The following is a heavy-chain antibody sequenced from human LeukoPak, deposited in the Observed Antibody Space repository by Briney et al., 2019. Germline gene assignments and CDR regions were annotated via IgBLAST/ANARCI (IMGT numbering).Heavy chain of an antibody. CDR2: IYGDGST. CDR3: ARAVTTSYRRYNWFDS. J-gene: IGHJ5*01. D-gene: IGHD4-17*01. V-gene: IGHV3-53*01. Sequence: GGSLRLSCAASGFTVRSNYMSWVRQAPGKGLEWVSVIYGDGSTSYADSVKGRFTISRDNSKDTLYLQMNSLRADDTSVYYCARAVTTSYRRYNWFDSWGQGTLVTVSS. CDR1: GFTVRSNY.